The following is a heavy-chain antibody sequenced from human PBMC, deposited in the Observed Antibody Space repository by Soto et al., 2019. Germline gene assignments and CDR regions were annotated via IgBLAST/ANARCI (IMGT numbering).Heavy chain of an antibody. V-gene: IGHV4-59*01. CDR2: IYYSGST. Sequence: KPSETLSLTCTVSGGSISSYYWSWIRQPPGKGLEWIGYIYYSGSTNYNPSLKSRVTISVDTSKNQFSLKLSSVTAADTAVYYCARLPRSPTPWVDYWGQGTLVTVSS. D-gene: IGHD1-26*01. J-gene: IGHJ4*02. CDR3: ARLPRSPTPWVDY. CDR1: GGSISSYY.